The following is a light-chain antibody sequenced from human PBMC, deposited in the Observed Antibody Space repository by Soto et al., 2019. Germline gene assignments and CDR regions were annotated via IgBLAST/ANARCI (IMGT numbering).Light chain of an antibody. J-gene: IGKJ1*01. Sequence: DIQMTQSPSSLSASVGDRLTITCRASQDIQNALGWYQQKPGKAPKRLIYAASSLQSGVPSRFRGSRSGTEFTLTISSLQPEDFATYYCLQHDSNVWTFGQGTMVDIK. CDR3: LQHDSNVWT. CDR1: QDIQNA. CDR2: AAS. V-gene: IGKV1-17*01.